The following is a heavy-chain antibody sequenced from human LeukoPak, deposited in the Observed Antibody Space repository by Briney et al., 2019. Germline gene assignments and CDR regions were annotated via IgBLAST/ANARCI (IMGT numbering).Heavy chain of an antibody. CDR1: GFTFEDYA. D-gene: IGHD6-13*01. CDR2: ISWNSGSI. J-gene: IGHJ4*02. CDR3: AKDTDGAAAGTTWGH. V-gene: IGHV3-9*01. Sequence: GGSLRLSCAASGFTFEDYAMHWVRQAPGKGLEWVTGISWNSGSIGYADSVKGRFTISRDNAKNSLYLQMNSLRAEDTALYYCAKDTDGAAAGTTWGHWGQGTLVTVSS.